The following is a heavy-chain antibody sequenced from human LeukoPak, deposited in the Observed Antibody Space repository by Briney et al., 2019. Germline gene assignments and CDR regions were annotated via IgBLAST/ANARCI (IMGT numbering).Heavy chain of an antibody. CDR3: ARSSQGGMATIQTYYYYYYMDV. V-gene: IGHV4-31*03. CDR2: VYYSGST. D-gene: IGHD5-24*01. Sequence: SQTLSLTCTVSGGSISSGGYYWSWIRQHPGKGLEWIGYVYYSGSTYYNPSLKSRVTISVDTSKNQFSLKLSSVTAADTAVYYCARSSQGGMATIQTYYYYYYMDVWGKGTTVTVSS. J-gene: IGHJ6*03. CDR1: GGSISSGGYY.